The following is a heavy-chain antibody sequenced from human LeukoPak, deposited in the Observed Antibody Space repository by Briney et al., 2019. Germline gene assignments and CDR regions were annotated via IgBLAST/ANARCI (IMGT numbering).Heavy chain of an antibody. J-gene: IGHJ4*02. V-gene: IGHV4-34*01. D-gene: IGHD4-11*01. CDR3: ARLIRDYRQYYFDF. CDR2: VHHDGST. Sequence: SETLSLTCAAYGGSFSGYYWSWIRQSPGKGPEWIGEVHHDGSTNYNPSLMSRVTISVDTSKNQFSLDLTSVTAADAAVYYCARLIRDYRQYYFDFWGQGTLVTVSS. CDR1: GGSFSGYY.